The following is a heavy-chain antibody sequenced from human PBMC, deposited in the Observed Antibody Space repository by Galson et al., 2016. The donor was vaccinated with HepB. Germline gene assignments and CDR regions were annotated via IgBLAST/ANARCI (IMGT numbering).Heavy chain of an antibody. CDR3: ARADGFNTPFFDS. CDR1: GFTLSNYR. Sequence: SLRLSCAVSGFTLSNYRIDWVRQAPGKGLEWVSCISSSSVYIWYADSVRGRFTNSRDDAKNSLYLQMDVLTAEATAVYYCARADGFNTPFFDSWGQGTPVTVSS. V-gene: IGHV3-21*01. CDR2: ISSSSVYI. D-gene: IGHD5-24*01. J-gene: IGHJ4*02.